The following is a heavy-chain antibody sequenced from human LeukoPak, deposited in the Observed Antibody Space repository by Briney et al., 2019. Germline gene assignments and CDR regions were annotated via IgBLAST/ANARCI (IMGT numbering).Heavy chain of an antibody. V-gene: IGHV3-21*01. J-gene: IGHJ5*02. CDR1: GFIFSSYS. CDR3: TRSTEDGDYGP. CDR2: ISSSSSYI. D-gene: IGHD4-17*01. Sequence: GGSLRLSCAASGFIFSSYSVSWVRQAPGKGLEWVSSISSSSSYIYYADSVKGRFTISRGNAKNSLYLQMNSLRAEDTAVYYCTRSTEDGDYGPWGQGTLVTVSS.